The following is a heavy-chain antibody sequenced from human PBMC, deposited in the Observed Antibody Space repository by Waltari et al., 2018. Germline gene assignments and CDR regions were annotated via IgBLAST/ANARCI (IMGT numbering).Heavy chain of an antibody. J-gene: IGHJ4*02. D-gene: IGHD6-13*01. Sequence: EVELVESGGGLVQPGGSLRLSCAASGFTFSSYSMTWVRQAPGKGLEWVSYITGDSRTIYYTASVKGRVTISRDNLKNSLFLQMNSLRDEDTAVYYCARDSGVTGADDYWGQGTQVTVSS. CDR2: ITGDSRTI. V-gene: IGHV3-48*02. CDR1: GFTFSSYS. CDR3: ARDSGVTGADDY.